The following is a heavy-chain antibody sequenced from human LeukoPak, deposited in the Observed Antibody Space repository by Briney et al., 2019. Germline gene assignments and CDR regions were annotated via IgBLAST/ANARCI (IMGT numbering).Heavy chain of an antibody. V-gene: IGHV3-53*01. CDR2: IYSGGST. D-gene: IGHD6-13*01. J-gene: IGHJ4*02. CDR3: ARDLGYYYDY. CDR1: GFTVSSNY. Sequence: ETGGSLRLSCAASGFTVSSNYMSWVRQAPGKGLEWVSVIYSGGSTYYADSVKGRFTISRDNSKNTLYLQMNSLRAEDTAVYYCARDLGYYYDYWGQGTLVTVSS.